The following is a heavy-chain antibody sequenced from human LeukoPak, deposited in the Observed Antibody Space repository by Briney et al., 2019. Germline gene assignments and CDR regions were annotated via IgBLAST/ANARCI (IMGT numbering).Heavy chain of an antibody. V-gene: IGHV3-23*01. D-gene: IGHD3-22*01. CDR2: ISGSGGST. CDR3: AIRPWDYDSSGFYDY. CDR1: GFTFTSYA. J-gene: IGHJ4*02. Sequence: PGGSLRLSCAASGFTFTSYAMSWVRQAPGKGLEWVSAISGSGGSTYYADSVKGRFTISRDNSKNTLFLQTNSLRAEDTAVYYCAIRPWDYDSSGFYDYWGQGTLVTVSS.